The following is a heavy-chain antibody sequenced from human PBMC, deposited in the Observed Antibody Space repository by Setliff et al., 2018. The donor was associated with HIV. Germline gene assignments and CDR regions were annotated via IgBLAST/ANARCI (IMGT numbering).Heavy chain of an antibody. CDR1: GFTFSSYG. V-gene: IGHV3-30*02. CDR3: AQAQTSVSGSYYQYLQH. Sequence: GGSLRLSCAASGFTFSSYGIHWVRQAPNKGLEWVAFIRFDGSNQYYADSVKGRFTISRDNSKNTLYLRMNSLRAEDTAVYYCAQAQTSVSGSYYQYLQHWGQGTLVTVSS. CDR2: IRFDGSNQ. J-gene: IGHJ1*01. D-gene: IGHD3-10*01.